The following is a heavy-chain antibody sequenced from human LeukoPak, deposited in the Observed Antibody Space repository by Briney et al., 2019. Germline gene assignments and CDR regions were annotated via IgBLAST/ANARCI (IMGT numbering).Heavy chain of an antibody. J-gene: IGHJ4*02. CDR1: GGSISSYY. CDR2: IYYSGST. V-gene: IGHV4-59*08. Sequence: SETLSLTCTVSGGSISSYYWSWIRQPPGKGLEWIGYIYYSGSTNYNPSLKSRVTISVDTSKNQFSLKLSSVTAADTAVYYCARARGLWFGELFLFDYWGQGTLVTVSS. D-gene: IGHD3-10*01. CDR3: ARARGLWFGELFLFDY.